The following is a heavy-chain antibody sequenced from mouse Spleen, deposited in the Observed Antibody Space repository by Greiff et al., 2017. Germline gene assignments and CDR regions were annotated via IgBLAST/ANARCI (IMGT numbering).Heavy chain of an antibody. Sequence: QVQLQQPGAELVKPGASVKMSCKASGYTFTSYWITWVKQRPGQGLEWIGDIYPGSGSTNYNEKFKSKATLTVDTSSSTAYIQLSSLTSEDSAVYYCARKYIGYAMDYWGQGTSVTVSS. CDR2: IYPGSGST. CDR1: GYTFTSYW. J-gene: IGHJ4*01. V-gene: IGHV1-55*01. CDR3: ARKYIGYAMDY. D-gene: IGHD1-3*01.